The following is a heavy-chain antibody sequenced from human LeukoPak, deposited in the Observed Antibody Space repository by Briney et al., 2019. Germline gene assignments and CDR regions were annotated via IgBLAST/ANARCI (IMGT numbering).Heavy chain of an antibody. J-gene: IGHJ4*02. CDR2: IYYSGST. V-gene: IGHV4-30-4*08. D-gene: IGHD4-11*01. CDR3: ARVIDYRNFIDY. Sequence: SETLSLTCTVSGGSISSSYYYWGWIRQPPGKGLEWIGYIYYSGSTYYNPSLKSRVTISVDTSMNQFSLQLNSVTAADTAVYYCARVIDYRNFIDYWGQGTLVTVSS. CDR1: GGSISSSYYY.